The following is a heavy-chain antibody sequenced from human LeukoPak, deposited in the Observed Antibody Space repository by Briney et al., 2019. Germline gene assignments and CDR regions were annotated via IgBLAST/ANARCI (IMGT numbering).Heavy chain of an antibody. CDR1: GYTFTSYG. CDR2: ISGYNGNT. Sequence: ASVKVSCKASGYTFTSYGISWVRQAPGQGLEWMGGISGYNGNTDYAQKLQYRLTMTTDTSTSTAYMELRSLRSDDTAVYYCARVAYSSGWGVFDYWGQGTLVTVSS. J-gene: IGHJ4*02. D-gene: IGHD6-19*01. CDR3: ARVAYSSGWGVFDY. V-gene: IGHV1-18*01.